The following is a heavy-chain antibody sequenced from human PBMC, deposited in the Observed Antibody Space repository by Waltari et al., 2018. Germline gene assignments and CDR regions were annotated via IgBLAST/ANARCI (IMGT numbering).Heavy chain of an antibody. CDR1: GFTFSNYW. Sequence: VQLVESGGGLVQPGESLRTSCEATGFTFSNYWMNWVRQAPGKGLEWVANIKQDGSEKKYVDSVKGRFTISRDNAKNSLYLQMSSLRAEDTALYYCARITRNSPPDYWGQGTLVTVSS. J-gene: IGHJ4*02. CDR3: ARITRNSPPDY. D-gene: IGHD1-20*01. CDR2: IKQDGSEK. V-gene: IGHV3-7*04.